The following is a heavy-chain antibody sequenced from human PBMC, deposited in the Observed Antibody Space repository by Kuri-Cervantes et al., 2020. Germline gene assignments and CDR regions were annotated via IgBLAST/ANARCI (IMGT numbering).Heavy chain of an antibody. CDR2: THSGGST. Sequence: GESLKISCAASGFIVSNNYMSWVRQAPGKGLEWVSITHSGGSTYYADSVKGRFTISRDNAKNTLYLQINRLRPEDTAIYYCARDSGIFLAPLDYFDYWGQGTLVTVSS. V-gene: IGHV3-53*05. D-gene: IGHD2-15*01. J-gene: IGHJ4*02. CDR1: GFIVSNNY. CDR3: ARDSGIFLAPLDYFDY.